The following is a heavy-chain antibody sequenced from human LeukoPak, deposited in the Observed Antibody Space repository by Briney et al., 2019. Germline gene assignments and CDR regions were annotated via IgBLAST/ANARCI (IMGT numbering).Heavy chain of an antibody. J-gene: IGHJ4*02. D-gene: IGHD3-3*01. Sequence: GGSLRLSCAASGFTSSSYGMHWVRQAPGKGLEWVAFIRYDGSNKYYADSVKGRFTISRDNSKNTLYLQMNSLRAEDTAVYYCAKDKDLWSGDPYYFDYWGQGTLVTVSS. CDR1: GFTSSSYG. CDR3: AKDKDLWSGDPYYFDY. V-gene: IGHV3-30*02. CDR2: IRYDGSNK.